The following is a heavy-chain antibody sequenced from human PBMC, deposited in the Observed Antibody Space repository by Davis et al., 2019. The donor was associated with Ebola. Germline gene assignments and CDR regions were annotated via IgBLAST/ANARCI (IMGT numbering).Heavy chain of an antibody. J-gene: IGHJ6*02. V-gene: IGHV3-21*01. CDR1: GFTFSSYS. CDR3: ARDIRGQWLDPYYYYGMDV. D-gene: IGHD6-19*01. CDR2: ISSSSSYI. Sequence: GESLKISCAASGFTFSSYSMNWVRQAPGKVLDWVSSISSSSSYIYYADSVKGRFTISRDNAKNSLYLQMNSLRAEDTAVYYCARDIRGQWLDPYYYYGMDVWGQGTTVTVSS.